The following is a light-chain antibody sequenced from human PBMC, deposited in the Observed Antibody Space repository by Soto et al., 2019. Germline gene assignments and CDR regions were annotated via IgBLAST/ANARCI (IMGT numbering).Light chain of an antibody. CDR2: GAS. CDR3: QQYKNWPIT. J-gene: IGKJ5*01. V-gene: IGKV3-15*01. Sequence: ENVLTQSPGTLSLSPGERATLPCRASQTVSGSYVAWYQQKPGQTPRLLIYGASSRATGIPVRFSGSGAGTEFTLTISSLQSEDFEVYYCQQYKNWPITFGQGTRLEIK. CDR1: QTVSGS.